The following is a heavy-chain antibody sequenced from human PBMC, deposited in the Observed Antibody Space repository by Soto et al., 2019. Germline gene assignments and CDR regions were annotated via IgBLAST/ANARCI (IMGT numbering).Heavy chain of an antibody. CDR3: VRDGLDYYDTERLYFHI. Sequence: LRLSCAASGFIFENFGMSWVRQAPGKGLEWISSISGSGFKKYYADSVKGRFTISRDNANNSLYLQMNSLRAEDTATYYCVRDGLDYYDTERLYFHIWGQGPLVTASS. CDR2: ISGSGFKK. J-gene: IGHJ4*02. CDR1: GFIFENFG. V-gene: IGHV3-21*01. D-gene: IGHD3-22*01.